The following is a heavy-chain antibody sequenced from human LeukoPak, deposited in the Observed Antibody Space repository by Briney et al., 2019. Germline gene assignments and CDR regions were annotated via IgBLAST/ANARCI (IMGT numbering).Heavy chain of an antibody. J-gene: IGHJ3*02. CDR3: ARVHYSSRRISAFDI. D-gene: IGHD6-13*01. CDR2: MNPNSGNT. V-gene: IGHV1-8*03. Sequence: VASVKVSCKASGYTFTSYDINWVRQATGQGLEWMGWMNPNSGNTGYAQKFQGRVTITRNTSISTAYMELSSLRSEDTAVYYCARVHYSSRRISAFDIWGQGTMVTVSS. CDR1: GYTFTSYD.